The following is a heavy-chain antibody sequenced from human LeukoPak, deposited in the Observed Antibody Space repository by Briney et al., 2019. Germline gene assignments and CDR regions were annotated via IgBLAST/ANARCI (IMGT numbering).Heavy chain of an antibody. V-gene: IGHV4-34*01. CDR3: ARHNGWAFDI. Sequence: PSETLSLTCAVYGGSFSGWWSWIRQPPGKGLEWIGEIHHSGGTKYNPSPRSLDTISVDTSKRQISLKMTSVTAADTAIYYCARHNGWAFDIWGQGTVVTVSS. J-gene: IGHJ3*02. CDR1: GGSFSGW. CDR2: IHHSGGT. D-gene: IGHD2-15*01.